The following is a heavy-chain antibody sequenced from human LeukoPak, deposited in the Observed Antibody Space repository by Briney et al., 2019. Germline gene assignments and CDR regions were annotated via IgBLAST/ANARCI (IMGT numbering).Heavy chain of an antibody. CDR1: GGSISSGGYY. CDR3: ARIVVDTAMAQLGMDV. V-gene: IGHV4-31*03. CDR2: IYYSGST. Sequence: HTLSLTCTVSGGSISSGGYYWSWIRQHPGKGLEWIGYIYYSGSTYYNPSLKSRVTISVDTSKNQFSVKLSSVTAADTAVYYCARIVVDTAMAQLGMDVWGQGTTVTVSS. D-gene: IGHD5-18*01. J-gene: IGHJ6*02.